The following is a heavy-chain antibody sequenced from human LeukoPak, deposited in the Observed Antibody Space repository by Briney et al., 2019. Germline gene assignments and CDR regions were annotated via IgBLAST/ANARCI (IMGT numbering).Heavy chain of an antibody. Sequence: GRSLRLSCAASGFTFSSYAMSWVRQAPGKGLEWVSAISGSGGSTYYADSVKGRFTISRDNSKNTLYLQMNSLRAEDTAVYYCAKVSGWGESQFDYWGQGTLVTVSS. D-gene: IGHD3-16*01. CDR1: GFTFSSYA. J-gene: IGHJ4*02. CDR2: ISGSGGST. CDR3: AKVSGWGESQFDY. V-gene: IGHV3-23*01.